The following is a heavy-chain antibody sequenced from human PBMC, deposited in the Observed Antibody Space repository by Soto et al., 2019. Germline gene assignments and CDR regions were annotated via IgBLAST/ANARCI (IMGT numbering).Heavy chain of an antibody. V-gene: IGHV4-59*01. D-gene: IGHD7-27*01. CDR2: FYYSGST. Sequence: SVLQCVRRTVVGGSIISYGCRWIRQKTGKGLEWIGYFYYSGSTNYNPSLKSRVTISVDTSKNQFSLKLSSVTAADTAVYYCARVLISKLGIVAFDIWGQGTMVTVSS. CDR3: ARVLISKLGIVAFDI. CDR1: GGSIISYG. J-gene: IGHJ3*02.